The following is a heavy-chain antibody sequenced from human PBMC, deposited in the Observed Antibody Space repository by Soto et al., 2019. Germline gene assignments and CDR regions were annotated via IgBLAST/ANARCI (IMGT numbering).Heavy chain of an antibody. D-gene: IGHD1-1*01. J-gene: IGHJ4*02. V-gene: IGHV3-11*06. Sequence: LRLSCEGSGFTFSDYYISWIRQAPGKGLEWISYSSNSGTFSRYADSVKGRFSVSRDNTKNLLYLQMNSLRAEDTAVYYCARSGDNYNRLDYWGQGTPVTVSS. CDR2: SSNSGTFS. CDR1: GFTFSDYY. CDR3: ARSGDNYNRLDY.